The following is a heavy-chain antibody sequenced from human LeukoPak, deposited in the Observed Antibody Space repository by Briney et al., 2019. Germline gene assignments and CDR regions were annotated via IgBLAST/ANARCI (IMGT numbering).Heavy chain of an antibody. Sequence: SETLSLTCTVSGGSISSYYWSWIRQPPGKGLEWIGYIYYSGSTNCNPSLKSRVTISLDTSKNQFSLKLSSVTAADTAVYYCASGTDLYSSYDYWGQGILVTVSS. D-gene: IGHD6-6*01. CDR2: IYYSGST. V-gene: IGHV4-59*01. J-gene: IGHJ4*02. CDR3: ASGTDLYSSYDY. CDR1: GGSISSYY.